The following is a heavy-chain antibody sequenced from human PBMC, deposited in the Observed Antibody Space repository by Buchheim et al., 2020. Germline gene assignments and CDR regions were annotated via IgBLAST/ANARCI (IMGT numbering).Heavy chain of an antibody. V-gene: IGHV3-13*01. CDR1: GFTFSSYD. Sequence: EVQLVESGGGLVQPGGSLRLSCAASGFTFSSYDMHCVRQATGKGLEWVSAIGSAGDTYYPGSVQGRFTISRENAMNSLYLLMNSQRAGDTAVYDCARGPYGSGSNYGMDVWGQGTT. CDR2: IGSAGDT. CDR3: ARGPYGSGSNYGMDV. D-gene: IGHD3-10*01. J-gene: IGHJ6*02.